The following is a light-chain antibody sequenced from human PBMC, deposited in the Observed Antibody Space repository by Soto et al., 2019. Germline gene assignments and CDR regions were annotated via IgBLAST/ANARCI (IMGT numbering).Light chain of an antibody. CDR1: QSVSSAY. J-gene: IGKJ1*01. Sequence: EIVLTQSPGTLSLSPGERATLSCRASQSVSSAYLAWYQHKPGQPPTLLIYAASSRVTGIPDRFSGSGSGTEFTLTISGLEPEDFAVFYCQQYGSSSTWTFGQGTKVEIK. CDR2: AAS. V-gene: IGKV3-20*01. CDR3: QQYGSSSTWT.